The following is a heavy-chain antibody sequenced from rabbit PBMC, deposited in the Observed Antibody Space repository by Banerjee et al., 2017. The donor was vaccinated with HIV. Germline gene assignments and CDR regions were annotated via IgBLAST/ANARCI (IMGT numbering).Heavy chain of an antibody. D-gene: IGHD4-1*01. CDR2: IYTTSGST. CDR3: ARDPLLVVAGVAAYYGMDL. CDR1: GIDFSSYYY. V-gene: IGHV1S43*01. Sequence: QQQLEESGGGLVKPGGTLTLTCKAAGIDFSSYYYVCWVRQAPGKGLELIACIYTTSGSTWYASWVNGRFTISKTSSTTVTLQMTSLTAADTATYFCARDPLLVVAGVAAYYGMDLWGPGTLVTVS. J-gene: IGHJ6*01.